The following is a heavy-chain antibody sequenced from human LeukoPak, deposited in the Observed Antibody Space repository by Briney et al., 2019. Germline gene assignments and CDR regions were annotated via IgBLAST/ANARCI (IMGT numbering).Heavy chain of an antibody. CDR2: INHSGST. CDR1: GGSFSGYY. V-gene: IGHV4-34*01. Sequence: SETLSLTCAVYGGSFSGYYWSWIRQPPGKGLEWIGEINHSGSTNDNPSLKSRVTISVDTSTNQFSLKLTSVTAADTAVYYCARHGAYSSGWYPKPKINWFDPWGQGTLVTVSS. CDR3: ARHGAYSSGWYPKPKINWFDP. D-gene: IGHD6-19*01. J-gene: IGHJ5*02.